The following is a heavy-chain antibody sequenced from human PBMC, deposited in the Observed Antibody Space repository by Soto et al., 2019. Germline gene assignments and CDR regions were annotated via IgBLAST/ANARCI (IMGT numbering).Heavy chain of an antibody. V-gene: IGHV3-11*01. CDR1: GFTFSDYY. Sequence: QVQLVESGGGLVKPGGSLSLSCAASGFTFSDYYMTWIRQAPGKRLEWVSYISSSGNSIYYADSVRGRFTVSRDNAKNSLFLQMNSLRAEDTAVYYCARRAASGRSFDYWGLGTLVTVSS. J-gene: IGHJ4*02. CDR2: ISSSGNSI. D-gene: IGHD6-13*01. CDR3: ARRAASGRSFDY.